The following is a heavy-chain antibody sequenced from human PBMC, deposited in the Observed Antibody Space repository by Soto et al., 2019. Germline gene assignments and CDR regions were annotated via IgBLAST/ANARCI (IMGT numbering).Heavy chain of an antibody. Sequence: ASVKVSCKASGYTFTGYYMHWVRQAPGQGLEWMGWINPNSGGTNYAQKFQGWVTMTRDTSISTAYMELSRLRSDDTAVYYCARDRQITIFGVGADYYYGMDVWG. CDR3: ARDRQITIFGVGADYYYGMDV. D-gene: IGHD3-3*01. CDR1: GYTFTGYY. V-gene: IGHV1-2*04. J-gene: IGHJ6*02. CDR2: INPNSGGT.